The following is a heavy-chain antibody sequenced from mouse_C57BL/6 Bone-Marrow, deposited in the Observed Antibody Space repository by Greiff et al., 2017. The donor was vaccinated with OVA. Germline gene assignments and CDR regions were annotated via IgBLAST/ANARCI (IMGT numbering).Heavy chain of an antibody. D-gene: IGHD1-1*01. Sequence: VQLQQSGPELVKPGASVKISCKASGYSFTSYYIHWVKQRPGQGLEWIGWIYPGSGNTKYNEKFKGKATLTADTSSSTAYMQLSSLTSEDSAVYYCARRSFYGRGVYYFDYWGQGTTLTVSS. CDR1: GYSFTSYY. V-gene: IGHV1-66*01. CDR2: IYPGSGNT. J-gene: IGHJ2*01. CDR3: ARRSFYGRGVYYFDY.